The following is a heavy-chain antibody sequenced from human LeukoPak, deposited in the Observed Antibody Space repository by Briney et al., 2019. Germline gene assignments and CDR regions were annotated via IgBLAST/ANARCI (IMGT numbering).Heavy chain of an antibody. CDR2: IYPDNSHT. V-gene: IGHV5-51*01. Sequence: GESLQISCKTSGYPFTSNWIGWVRPMPGKGLEWMGIIYPDNSHTTYSPSLQGQVTISADKSISTAYLQWSSLKASDSAMYYCARQSRRSSGSTDLEYWGQGTLVTVSS. J-gene: IGHJ4*02. CDR1: GYPFTSNW. CDR3: ARQSRRSSGSTDLEY. D-gene: IGHD3-10*01.